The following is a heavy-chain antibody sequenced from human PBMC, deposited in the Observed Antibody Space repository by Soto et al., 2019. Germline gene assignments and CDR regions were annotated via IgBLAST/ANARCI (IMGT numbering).Heavy chain of an antibody. J-gene: IGHJ4*02. D-gene: IGHD6-19*01. CDR2: MNAGNGNT. Sequence: QVQLVQSGAEEKKPGASVKVSCKASGYTFTGYAMHWVRQAPGQRLEWMGWMNAGNGNTKYSQKFQGRVTITRDTSASTAYMELSSLRSEDTAVYYCARAVAVAADFDYRGQGTLVTVSS. CDR1: GYTFTGYA. V-gene: IGHV1-3*05. CDR3: ARAVAVAADFDY.